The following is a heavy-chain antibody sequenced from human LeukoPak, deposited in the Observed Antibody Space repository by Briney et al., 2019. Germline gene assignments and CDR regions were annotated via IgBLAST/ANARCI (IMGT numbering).Heavy chain of an antibody. Sequence: SETLSLTCIVSGYSITSGYYWGWIRQPPGQGLEWIGSIYHSGDTYYNPSLKSRVTISVDTSKNQFSLKLDSVTAADTAVYYCAKGTSSGWYYFDYWGQGTLVTVSS. CDR2: IYHSGDT. D-gene: IGHD6-19*01. CDR1: GYSITSGYY. V-gene: IGHV4-38-2*02. CDR3: AKGTSSGWYYFDY. J-gene: IGHJ4*02.